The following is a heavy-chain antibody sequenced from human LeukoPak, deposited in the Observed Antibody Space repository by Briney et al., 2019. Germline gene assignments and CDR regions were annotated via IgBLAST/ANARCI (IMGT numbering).Heavy chain of an antibody. CDR1: GFTFSSYA. CDR3: ARVKLYYGSGSYYSLPLGDY. V-gene: IGHV3-30-3*01. Sequence: GGSLRLSCAASGFTFSSYAMSWVRQAPGKGLEWVAVISYDGSNKYYADSVKGRFTISRDNSKNTLYLQMNSLRAEDTAVYYCARVKLYYGSGSYYSLPLGDYWGQGTLVTVSS. J-gene: IGHJ4*02. CDR2: ISYDGSNK. D-gene: IGHD3-10*01.